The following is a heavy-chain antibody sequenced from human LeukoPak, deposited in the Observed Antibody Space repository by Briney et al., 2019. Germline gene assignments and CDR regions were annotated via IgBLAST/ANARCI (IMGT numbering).Heavy chain of an antibody. V-gene: IGHV3-23*01. CDR2: ISGSGGST. CDR1: GFTFSSYA. Sequence: GGSLRLSCAASGFTFSSYAMSWVRQAPGKGLEWVSSISGSGGSTYYTDSVKGRFTISRDNSKNTLFLQMNSLRADDTAVYYCAKRADSSSIPEGYWGQGTLVTVSS. D-gene: IGHD3-22*01. CDR3: AKRADSSSIPEGY. J-gene: IGHJ4*02.